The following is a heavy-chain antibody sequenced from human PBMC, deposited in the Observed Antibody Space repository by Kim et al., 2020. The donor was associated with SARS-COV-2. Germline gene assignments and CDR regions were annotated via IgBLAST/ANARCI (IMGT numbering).Heavy chain of an antibody. D-gene: IGHD3-16*01. J-gene: IGHJ5*02. Sequence: PALKSRVTISVDTSKNQFSLELSSVTAADTAVYYWARGIDRWVLMSWFDPWGQGTLVTVSS. CDR3: ARGIDRWVLMSWFDP. V-gene: IGHV4-59*09.